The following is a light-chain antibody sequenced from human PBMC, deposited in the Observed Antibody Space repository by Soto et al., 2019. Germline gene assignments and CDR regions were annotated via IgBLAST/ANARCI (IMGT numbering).Light chain of an antibody. CDR3: QQYDRVPPV. CDR2: HTS. CDR1: QDISNY. J-gene: IGKJ4*01. V-gene: IGKV1-33*01. Sequence: DIQMTQSPSSLSASVGDRVTITCQASQDISNYLNWYQQKPGKAPKLLIQHTSILETGVPSRFSGSGSVTDFTFTISSLQPEDIGTYYCQQYDRVPPVFGGGTKLEI.